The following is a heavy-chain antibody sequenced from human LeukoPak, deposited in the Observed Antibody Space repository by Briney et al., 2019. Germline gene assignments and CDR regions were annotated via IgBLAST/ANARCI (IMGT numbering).Heavy chain of an antibody. CDR3: ARGGAGWYVSVFDP. V-gene: IGHV6-1*01. CDR1: GDSVSNNGAS. Sequence: SHTLSLTYAISGDSVSNNGASWNWTRQSPSRGLEWLGRTYYRTRWYFDYAVSVRSRATINPDTSKNQFSLQLDSVTPEDTAVYYCARGGAGWYVSVFDPWGQGTLVTVSS. CDR2: TYYRTRWYF. D-gene: IGHD6-19*01. J-gene: IGHJ5*02.